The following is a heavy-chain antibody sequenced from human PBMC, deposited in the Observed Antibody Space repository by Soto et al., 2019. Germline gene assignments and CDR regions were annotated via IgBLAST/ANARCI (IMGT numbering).Heavy chain of an antibody. J-gene: IGHJ6*02. D-gene: IGHD6-6*01. CDR1: GFTFSSYG. CDR2: ISYDGSNK. Sequence: QVQLVESGGGVVQPGRSLRLSCAASGFTFSSYGMHWVRQAPGKGLEWVAVISYDGSNKYYADSVKGRFTISRDNSKNTLYLKMNSLRAEDTAVYYCAKDPSSSSFSYYYGMDVWGQGTTVTVSS. V-gene: IGHV3-30*18. CDR3: AKDPSSSSFSYYYGMDV.